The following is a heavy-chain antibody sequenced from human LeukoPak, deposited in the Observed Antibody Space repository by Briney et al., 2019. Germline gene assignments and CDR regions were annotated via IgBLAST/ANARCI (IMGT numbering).Heavy chain of an antibody. CDR1: GGSISSYY. J-gene: IGHJ4*02. CDR3: ARATVTTGPYYFDY. V-gene: IGHV4-4*07. D-gene: IGHD4-17*01. Sequence: SETLSLTCTVSGGSISSYYWSWIRQPAGKGLEWIGRIYTSGSTNYNPSLKSRVTISVDTSKNQFSLKLSSVTAADTAVYYCARATVTTGPYYFDYWGQGTLVTVSS. CDR2: IYTSGST.